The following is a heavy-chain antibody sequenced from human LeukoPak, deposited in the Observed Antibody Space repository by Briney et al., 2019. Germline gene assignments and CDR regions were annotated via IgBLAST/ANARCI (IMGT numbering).Heavy chain of an antibody. CDR2: IYTSGST. CDR3: ARDVIDSSGAFDI. D-gene: IGHD6-19*01. V-gene: IGHV4-4*08. Sequence: SETLSLTCTVSGGSISSYYWTWIRQPPGRGLEWIGYIYTSGSTNYNPSLKSRVTISVDTSKNQFSLKLSSVTAADTAVYYCARDVIDSSGAFDIWGQGTMVTVSS. J-gene: IGHJ3*02. CDR1: GGSISSYY.